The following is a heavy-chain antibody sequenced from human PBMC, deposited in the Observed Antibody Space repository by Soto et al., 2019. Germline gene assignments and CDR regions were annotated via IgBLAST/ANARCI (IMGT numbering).Heavy chain of an antibody. CDR2: IDPRSGRP. V-gene: IGHV1-46*01. J-gene: IGHJ4*02. Sequence: QVQLVQSAAEVKKTGASVKLSCKASGYTFTSYYIHWVRQAPGQGLEWMGMIDPRSGRPKYAQSFQGRVTMTRDTSTNTVYMDLSSLRSEDTAIYYCAREMLTIRGVHFDHWGQGTLVIVSS. D-gene: IGHD3-16*01. CDR1: GYTFTSYY. CDR3: AREMLTIRGVHFDH.